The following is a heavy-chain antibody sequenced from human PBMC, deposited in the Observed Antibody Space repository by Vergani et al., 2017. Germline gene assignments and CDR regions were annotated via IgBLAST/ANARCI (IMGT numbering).Heavy chain of an antibody. Sequence: QVQLQESGPGLLKPSQTLSLICSVAGDSISSGNYYWNWIRQPAGKGLEWMGRIYSSGSTSYNPSIKSRITMSLDTSKNQFSLSLSSVTAADTAVYYCARGTFLHAFDNWGQGTVVTVSS. CDR2: IYSSGST. D-gene: IGHD1-26*01. J-gene: IGHJ3*02. CDR3: ARGTFLHAFDN. CDR1: GDSISSGNYY. V-gene: IGHV4-61*02.